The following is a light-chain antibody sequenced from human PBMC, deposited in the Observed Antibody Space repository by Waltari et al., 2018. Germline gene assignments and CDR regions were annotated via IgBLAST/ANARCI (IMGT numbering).Light chain of an antibody. CDR3: SSYISSSTLEL. Sequence: QSALTQPASVSGSPGQSITISCTGTSSDVGGYNYVSWYQQHPGKAPKLMTYDVSNRPSGVFNRFSGSKSGNTASLTISGLQAEDEADYYCSSYISSSTLELFGGGTSLTVL. CDR2: DVS. V-gene: IGLV2-14*03. CDR1: SSDVGGYNY. J-gene: IGLJ2*01.